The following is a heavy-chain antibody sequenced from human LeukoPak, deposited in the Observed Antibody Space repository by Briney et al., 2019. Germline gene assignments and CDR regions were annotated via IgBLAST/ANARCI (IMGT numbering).Heavy chain of an antibody. V-gene: IGHV3-23*01. D-gene: IGHD6-19*01. Sequence: GGSLRLSCAASGFTFSSYPMSWVRQAPGKGLEWVSAISGSGDSTYYADSVKGRFTISRDNSKNTLYLQMNSLRAEDTAVYYCAKEGAVAGTNWFDPWGQGTLVTVSS. CDR2: ISGSGDST. J-gene: IGHJ5*02. CDR1: GFTFSSYP. CDR3: AKEGAVAGTNWFDP.